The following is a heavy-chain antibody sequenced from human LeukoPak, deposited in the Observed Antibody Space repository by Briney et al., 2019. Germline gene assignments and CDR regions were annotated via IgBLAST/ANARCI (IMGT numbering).Heavy chain of an antibody. V-gene: IGHV3-33*01. CDR1: GFTFSSYG. J-gene: IGHJ4*02. CDR2: ILSDGSKE. CDR3: AREGGSSWYRYYFDY. D-gene: IGHD6-13*01. Sequence: GGSLRLSCAASGFTFSSYGMHWVRQAPGKGLEWVAVILSDGSKEFYTDSVKGRLTISRDNAKNTLYLQMNSLRAEDTAVYYCAREGGSSWYRYYFDYWGQGTLVTVSS.